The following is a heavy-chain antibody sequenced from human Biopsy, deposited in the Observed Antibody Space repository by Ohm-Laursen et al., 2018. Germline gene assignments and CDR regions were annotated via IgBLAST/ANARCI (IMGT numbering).Heavy chain of an antibody. CDR1: GFTFGDHA. V-gene: IGHV3-73*01. Sequence: SLRLSCAASGFTFGDHAMHWVRQASGKGLEWIGRIRSKVNNYATAYAASVTGRFTISRDDSKNTAYLQMNSLKTEDTAVYYCTTYDNSGDYRDYWGQGILVTVSS. D-gene: IGHD4-23*01. CDR3: TTYDNSGDYRDY. J-gene: IGHJ4*02. CDR2: IRSKVNNYAT.